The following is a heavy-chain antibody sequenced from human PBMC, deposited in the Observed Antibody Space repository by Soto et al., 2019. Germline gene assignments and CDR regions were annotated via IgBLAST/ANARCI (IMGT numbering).Heavy chain of an antibody. Sequence: SETLSFTCAVSSAAISSSNCWSCVRQPPAQRLEWIGEIYHSGSTNYNPSLKSRATISVDKSKNQFSLNLSSVTAADTAVDYCASGSWYRWFEPWGKGIMVTASS. D-gene: IGHD6-13*01. CDR2: IYHSGST. J-gene: IGHJ5*02. CDR1: SAAISSSNC. V-gene: IGHV4-4*02. CDR3: ASGSWYRWFEP.